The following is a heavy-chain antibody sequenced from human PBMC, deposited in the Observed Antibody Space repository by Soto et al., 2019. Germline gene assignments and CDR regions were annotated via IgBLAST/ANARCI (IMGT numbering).Heavy chain of an antibody. J-gene: IGHJ6*03. CDR2: ISSNGVGT. V-gene: IGHV3-64*01. CDR1: GFTLSGYA. Sequence: VQLAESGGGLAQPGGSLRLSCAASGFTLSGYAMDWVRQAPGKGLEYVSGISSNGVGTYYANSVQGRFTISRDNSKNTVYLQMGSLRPEDMAVYYCARRAHPDFYYMDVWGKGTTVTVPS. CDR3: ARRAHPDFYYMDV.